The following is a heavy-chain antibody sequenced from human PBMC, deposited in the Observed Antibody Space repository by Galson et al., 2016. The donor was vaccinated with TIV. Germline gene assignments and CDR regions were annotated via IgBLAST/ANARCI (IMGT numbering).Heavy chain of an antibody. J-gene: IGHJ4*02. V-gene: IGHV3-21*01. CDR2: ISDGSSSI. Sequence: SLRLSCAASGFTFNTYRMKWVRQAPGKGLEWVSSISDGSSSIYYADSVKGRFTISRDNAKNSLYLQMNSLRAADTAVYYCARGSRTGTVDCWGQGTLITVSS. D-gene: IGHD1-1*01. CDR3: ARGSRTGTVDC. CDR1: GFTFNTYR.